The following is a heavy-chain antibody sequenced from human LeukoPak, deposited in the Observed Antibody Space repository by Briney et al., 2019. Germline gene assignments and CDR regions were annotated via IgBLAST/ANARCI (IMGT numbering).Heavy chain of an antibody. V-gene: IGHV4-4*07. J-gene: IGHJ6*02. D-gene: IGHD3-10*01. CDR2: IYTSGST. CDR3: ARELLWFGTYYYGMDV. CDR1: GGSISSYY. Sequence: PSETLSLTCTVSGGSISSYYWSWIRQPAGKGLEWIGRIYTSGSTNYNPSLKSRVTVSVDTSKNQFSPKLSSVTAADTAVYCCARELLWFGTYYYGMDVWGQGTTVTVSS.